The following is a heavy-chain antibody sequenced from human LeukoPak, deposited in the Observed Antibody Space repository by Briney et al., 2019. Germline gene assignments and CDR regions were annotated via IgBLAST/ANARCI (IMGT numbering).Heavy chain of an antibody. CDR3: ARQTGSGLFILP. D-gene: IGHD3/OR15-3a*01. J-gene: IGHJ4*02. V-gene: IGHV4-39*01. CDR2: IYYSGNT. CDR1: GGSISSSSYY. Sequence: SETLSLTCTVSGGSISSSSYYWGWIRQPPGKGLEWIGSIYYSGNTYYNASLKSQVSISIDTSKNQFSLRLTSVTAADTAVYYCARQTGSGLFILPGGQGTLVTVSS.